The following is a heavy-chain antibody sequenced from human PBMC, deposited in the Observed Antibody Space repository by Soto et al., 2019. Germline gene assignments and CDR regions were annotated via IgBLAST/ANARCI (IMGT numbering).Heavy chain of an antibody. J-gene: IGHJ4*02. V-gene: IGHV3-48*03. CDR3: ASDGPQDFYAMGSYFDY. CDR2: ISSSGSTR. CDR1: GGTFSSYE. Sequence: GGSLRLSCAASGGTFSSYEMNWGRQAPGKGLEWVSYISSSGSTRYYADSVKGRFTISRDNAKNSLYLQMNSLGAEDTAVYYCASDGPQDFYAMGSYFDYWGQGTPVTVSS. D-gene: IGHD2-8*01.